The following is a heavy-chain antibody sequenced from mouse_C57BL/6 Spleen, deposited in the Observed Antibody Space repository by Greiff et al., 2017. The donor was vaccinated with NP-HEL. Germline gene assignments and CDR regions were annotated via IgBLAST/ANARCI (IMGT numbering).Heavy chain of an antibody. CDR2: ISDGGSYT. CDR1: GFTFSSYA. CDR3: AIDGPTMITFNYFDY. Sequence: EVQGVESGGGLVKPGGSLKLSCAASGFTFSSYAMSWVRQTPEKRLEWVATISDGGSYTYYPDNVQGRFTISRDNAKNNLDLQMSHLKSEDTAMYYCAIDGPTMITFNYFDYWGQGTTLTVSS. D-gene: IGHD2-4*01. V-gene: IGHV5-4*01. J-gene: IGHJ2*01.